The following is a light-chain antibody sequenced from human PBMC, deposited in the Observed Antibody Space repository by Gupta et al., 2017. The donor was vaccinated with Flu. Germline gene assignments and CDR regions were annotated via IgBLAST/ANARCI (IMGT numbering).Light chain of an antibody. Sequence: EIVLTQSPATLSLSPGERTTLSCRASQTFPNFLAWYQHKPGQAPRLLIYDISKRATGIPARFSGNGSGTDFFLTINSLAPEDSAVYYCQLSSAFGGGTTVGIK. CDR1: QTFPNF. V-gene: IGKV3-11*01. CDR3: QLSSA. CDR2: DIS. J-gene: IGKJ4*01.